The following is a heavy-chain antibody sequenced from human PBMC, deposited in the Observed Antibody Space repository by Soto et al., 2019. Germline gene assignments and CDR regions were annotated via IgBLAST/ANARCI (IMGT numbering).Heavy chain of an antibody. CDR2: MNPNSGNT. Sequence: ASVKVSCKASGYTFTSYDINWVRQATGQGLEWMGWMNPNSGNTGYAQKFQGRVTMTRNTSISTAYMELSSLRSEDTAVYYCARGRDDILTGYYAPNADWGQGTLVTVSS. V-gene: IGHV1-8*01. CDR3: ARGRDDILTGYYAPNAD. CDR1: GYTFTSYD. J-gene: IGHJ4*02. D-gene: IGHD3-9*01.